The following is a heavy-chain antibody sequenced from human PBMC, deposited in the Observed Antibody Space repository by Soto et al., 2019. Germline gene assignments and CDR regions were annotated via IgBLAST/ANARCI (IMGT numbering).Heavy chain of an antibody. CDR2: INSDGSST. D-gene: IGHD3-9*01. Sequence: GGSLRLSCAASGFTFSSYWRHWVRQAPGKGLVWVSRINSDGSSTSCADSVKGRFTISRDNAKNTLYLQMNSLRAEGTAVYYCARDGRYFDWFDYWGQGTLVTVSS. CDR3: ARDGRYFDWFDY. CDR1: GFTFSSYW. V-gene: IGHV3-74*01. J-gene: IGHJ4*02.